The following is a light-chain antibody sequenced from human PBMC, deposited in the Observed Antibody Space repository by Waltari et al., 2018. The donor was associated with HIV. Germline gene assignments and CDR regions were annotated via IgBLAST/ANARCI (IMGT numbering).Light chain of an antibody. CDR2: SNN. CDR1: SSNIGSNT. J-gene: IGLJ3*02. CDR3: AAWDDSLSGWV. V-gene: IGLV1-44*01. Sequence: QSVLTQPPSASGTPGQRVTISCSGRSSNIGSNTVNWYQQLPGTAPKLLIYSNNQRPSGVPDRFSGSKSGTSASLAISGLRSEDEADYSCAAWDDSLSGWVFGGGTKLTVL.